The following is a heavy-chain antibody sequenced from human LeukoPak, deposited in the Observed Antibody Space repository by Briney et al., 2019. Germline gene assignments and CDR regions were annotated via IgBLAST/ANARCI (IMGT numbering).Heavy chain of an antibody. V-gene: IGHV1-46*01. Sequence: XSXXXSXXXSGXXFTXXXMHWVXXAXGXXXXXXXXXXPSGGSTSYAQKFQGRVTMTRDTSTSTVYMELSSLRSEDTAVYYCARGHADYDILTGSPLHYWGQGTLVTVSS. CDR3: ARGHADYDILTGSPLHY. J-gene: IGHJ4*02. CDR2: XXPSGGST. CDR1: GXXFTXXX. D-gene: IGHD3-9*01.